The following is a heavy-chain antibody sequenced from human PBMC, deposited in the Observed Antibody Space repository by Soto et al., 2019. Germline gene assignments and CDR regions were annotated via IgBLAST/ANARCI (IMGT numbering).Heavy chain of an antibody. V-gene: IGHV3-64*01. D-gene: IGHD4-17*01. CDR3: ARDGYGDSSFDY. CDR2: ISSNGGST. Sequence: EVQLVESGGGLVQPGGSLRLSCAASGFTFSSYAMHWVRQAPGKGLEYVSAISSNGGSTYYANSVKGRFTISRDNSKNTLYLQMGSLRAEDMAVSYCARDGYGDSSFDYWGQGTLVTVSS. J-gene: IGHJ4*02. CDR1: GFTFSSYA.